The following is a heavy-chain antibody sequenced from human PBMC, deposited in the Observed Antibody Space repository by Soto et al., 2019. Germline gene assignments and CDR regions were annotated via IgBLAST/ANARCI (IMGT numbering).Heavy chain of an antibody. D-gene: IGHD3-16*02. CDR3: ARTNYDYVWGSYRFDY. V-gene: IGHV4-30-4*01. Sequence: PSETLSLTCTVSGGSINSGDYYWSWIRQPPGKGLEWIGYISYSGSTYYNPSLKSRVAISVDTSKKQFSLKLTSVTAADTALYYCARTNYDYVWGSYRFDYWGQGTLVTVSS. CDR1: GGSINSGDYY. CDR2: ISYSGST. J-gene: IGHJ4*02.